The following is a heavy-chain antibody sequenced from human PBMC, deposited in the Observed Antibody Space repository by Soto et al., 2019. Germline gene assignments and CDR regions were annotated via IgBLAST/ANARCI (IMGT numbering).Heavy chain of an antibody. CDR1: GGSISSSNW. V-gene: IGHV4-4*02. D-gene: IGHD3-16*02. Sequence: QVQLQESGPGLVKPSGTLSLTCAVSGGSISSSNWWSWVRQPPGKGLEWIGEIYHSGSTNYNPSLKRRVTISVDKSTNQFSLQVRFAAAADTAVYYCARSPYRFRYGGRFDPWGQGTLVTVSS. J-gene: IGHJ5*02. CDR2: IYHSGST. CDR3: ARSPYRFRYGGRFDP.